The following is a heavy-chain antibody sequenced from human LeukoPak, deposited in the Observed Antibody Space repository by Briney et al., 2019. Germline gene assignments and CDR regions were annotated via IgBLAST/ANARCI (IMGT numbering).Heavy chain of an antibody. J-gene: IGHJ4*02. CDR1: DGSISSGGYY. V-gene: IGHV4-31*03. CDR3: ARTSSTTSSMDY. Sequence: SETLCLTCTVSDGSISSGGYYWSWIRQRPGKGLVWIGYIYYSGSIYYNSTLPSLKSRVTISVDTSKNQFSLKLSSVTAADTAVYYCARTSSTTSSMDYWGQGTLVTVSS. D-gene: IGHD2-2*01. CDR2: IYYSGSI.